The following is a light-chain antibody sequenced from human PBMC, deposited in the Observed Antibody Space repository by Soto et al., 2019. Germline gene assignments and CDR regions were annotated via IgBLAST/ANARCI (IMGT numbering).Light chain of an antibody. Sequence: LTQPAPVSGSPGDSITISCTGTSSDVGGYNYVSWYQQHPGKAPKFMIYDVSNRPSGVSNRFSGSKSGNTASLTISGLQAEDEADYYCSSYTTSNTRQIVFGTGTKVTVL. CDR1: SSDVGGYNY. CDR2: DVS. V-gene: IGLV2-14*01. J-gene: IGLJ1*01. CDR3: SSYTTSNTRQIV.